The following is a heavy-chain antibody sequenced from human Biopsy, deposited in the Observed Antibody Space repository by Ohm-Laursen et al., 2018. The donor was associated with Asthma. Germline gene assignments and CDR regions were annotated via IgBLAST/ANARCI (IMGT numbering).Heavy chain of an antibody. V-gene: IGHV4-30-4*01. Sequence: TLSLTCTVSGASIRSPDHHCSWIRQSPGKGLEWIGFVFYSGTTHYSRSLERRLYISIDTARNEFSMSLRSLTAADTAVYFCARVASYGDLYFGIDVWGPGTTVSVS. J-gene: IGHJ6*02. CDR1: GASIRSPDHH. CDR2: VFYSGTT. CDR3: ARVASYGDLYFGIDV. D-gene: IGHD4-17*01.